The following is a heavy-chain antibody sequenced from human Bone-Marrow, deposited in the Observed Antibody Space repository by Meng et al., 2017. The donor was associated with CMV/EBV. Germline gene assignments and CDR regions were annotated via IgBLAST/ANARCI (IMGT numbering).Heavy chain of an antibody. V-gene: IGHV3-21*01. CDR1: GLIFSKYN. CDR3: ARGGYYDILTGSGIDAFDI. CDR2: ITSNSGYI. Sequence: GESLKISCAVSGLIFSKYNMNWVRQAPGKGLEWVSSITSNSGYIYYADSVKGRFTISRDNAKNALYLQMNSLRAEDTAVYYCARGGYYDILTGSGIDAFDIWGQGTMVTVSS. J-gene: IGHJ3*02. D-gene: IGHD3-9*01.